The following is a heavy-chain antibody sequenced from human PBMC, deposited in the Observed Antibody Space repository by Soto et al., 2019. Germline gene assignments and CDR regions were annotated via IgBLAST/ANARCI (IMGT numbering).Heavy chain of an antibody. CDR2: IYHSGST. CDR3: ASPVSGSSFDYYYYGMDV. V-gene: IGHV4-4*02. CDR1: GGSISSSNW. Sequence: QVQLQESGPGLVKPSGTLSLTCAVSGGSISSSNWWSWVRQPPGKGLEWIGEIYHSGSTNYNPSLKSRVTILVDKSKNQFSLKLSSVTAADTAVYYCASPVSGSSFDYYYYGMDVWGQGTTVTVSS. D-gene: IGHD1-26*01. J-gene: IGHJ6*02.